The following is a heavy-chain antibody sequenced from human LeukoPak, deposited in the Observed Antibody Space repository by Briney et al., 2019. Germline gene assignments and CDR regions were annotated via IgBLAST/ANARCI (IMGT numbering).Heavy chain of an antibody. V-gene: IGHV4-39*01. D-gene: IGHD6-19*01. Sequence: SQTLSLTCTVSGGSNSSGGYYWAWIRQPPGKGLEWIASIYYSGSTYYNPSLKSRVTISVDTSRNQFSLKLSSVTAADTAVYYCASLAVAGLSEGYWGQGTLVIVSS. CDR3: ASLAVAGLSEGY. CDR1: GGSNSSGGYY. CDR2: IYYSGST. J-gene: IGHJ4*02.